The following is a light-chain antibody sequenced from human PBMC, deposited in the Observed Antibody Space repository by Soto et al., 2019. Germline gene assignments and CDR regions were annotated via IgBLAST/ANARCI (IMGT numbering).Light chain of an antibody. Sequence: EVVLTQSPATLSLSPGERATLSCRASQSVSSYLAWYQQKPGQAPRLLVYDASNRATGIPARFSGSGSATDFTLTISSLEPEDFAVYYCQQRSNWPRTFGQGTKVESK. V-gene: IGKV3-11*01. CDR3: QQRSNWPRT. CDR1: QSVSSY. CDR2: DAS. J-gene: IGKJ1*01.